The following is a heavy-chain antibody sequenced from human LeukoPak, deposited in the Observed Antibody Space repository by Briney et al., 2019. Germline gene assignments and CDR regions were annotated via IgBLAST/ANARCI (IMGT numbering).Heavy chain of an antibody. J-gene: IGHJ3*01. CDR3: ARTVGIAVAEDAFAL. CDR1: RGSIISTSHY. V-gene: IGHV4-39*01. D-gene: IGHD6-19*01. CDR2: IYYSGDT. Sequence: SETLSLTCSVSRGSIISTSHYWGWIRQPPGKGLGWIGSIYYSGDTYFNPSLKSRVTISVDTSKNQFSLRLTSVTAADTAVYYCARTVGIAVAEDAFALWGQGTMVTVSS.